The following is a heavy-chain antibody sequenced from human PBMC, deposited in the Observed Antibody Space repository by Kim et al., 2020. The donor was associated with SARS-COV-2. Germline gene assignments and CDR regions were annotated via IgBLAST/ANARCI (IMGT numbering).Heavy chain of an antibody. Sequence: SETLSLTCTVSGGSISSYYWSWIRQPPGKGLEWIGYIYYSGSTNYNPSLKSRVTISVDTSKNQFSLKLSSVTAADTAVYYCARQGLGPMVRGVIIDAFDIWGQGTMVTVSS. CDR3: ARQGLGPMVRGVIIDAFDI. CDR1: GGSISSYY. V-gene: IGHV4-59*08. J-gene: IGHJ3*02. CDR2: IYYSGST. D-gene: IGHD3-10*01.